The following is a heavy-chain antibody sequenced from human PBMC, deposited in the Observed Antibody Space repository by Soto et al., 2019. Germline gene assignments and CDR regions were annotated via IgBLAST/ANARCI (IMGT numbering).Heavy chain of an antibody. CDR3: AKVPIFGVVSRSYGMDV. Sequence: PGGSLRLSCAASGFTFSSYAMSWVRQAPGKGLNWVSVISGSGGSTYYADSVKGRFAISRDNSKNTLYLQMNSLRAEDTAVYYCAKVPIFGVVSRSYGMDVWGQGTTVTVSS. D-gene: IGHD3-3*02. V-gene: IGHV3-23*01. CDR2: ISGSGGST. CDR1: GFTFSSYA. J-gene: IGHJ6*02.